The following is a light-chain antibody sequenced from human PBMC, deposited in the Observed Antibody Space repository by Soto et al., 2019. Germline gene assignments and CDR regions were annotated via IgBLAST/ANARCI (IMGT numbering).Light chain of an antibody. CDR3: QQYNSYPLT. V-gene: IGKV1-5*03. J-gene: IGKJ4*01. Sequence: DIQMTQSPSTLSASVGDRVTITCRASQSFSSWLAWYQQKPGKAPKALIYKASSLESGVPSRFSGSKSGTEFTLTISSLQPDDFATYYCQQYNSYPLTFGGGTKVEIK. CDR2: KAS. CDR1: QSFSSW.